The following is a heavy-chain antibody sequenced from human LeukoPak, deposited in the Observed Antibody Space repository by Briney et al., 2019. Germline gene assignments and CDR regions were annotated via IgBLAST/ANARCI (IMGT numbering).Heavy chain of an antibody. CDR1: GFTFSSYA. D-gene: IGHD3-10*01. CDR3: AKPYLVRGVIQRFDP. J-gene: IGHJ5*02. CDR2: ISGSGGST. Sequence: GGSLRLSCAASGFTFSSYAMSWVRQAPGKGLEWVSAISGSGGSTYYADSVKGRFTISRDNSKNTLYLQMNSLRAEDTAVYYCAKPYLVRGVIQRFDPWGQGTLVTVSS. V-gene: IGHV3-23*01.